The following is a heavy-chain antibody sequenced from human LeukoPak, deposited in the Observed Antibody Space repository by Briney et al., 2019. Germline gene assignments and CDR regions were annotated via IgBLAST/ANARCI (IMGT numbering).Heavy chain of an antibody. V-gene: IGHV4-4*08. CDR3: ARGRVVAVAGTRWFDP. CDR2: IYSVGST. Sequence: SETLSLTCSVSGGSINTYYWSWIRQPPGKGLEWIGYIYSVGSTKYNPSLKSRVTISVDTSKNQFSLELSSVTAADTAVYYCARGRVVAVAGTRWFDPWGQGTLVTVSS. D-gene: IGHD6-19*01. CDR1: GGSINTYY. J-gene: IGHJ5*02.